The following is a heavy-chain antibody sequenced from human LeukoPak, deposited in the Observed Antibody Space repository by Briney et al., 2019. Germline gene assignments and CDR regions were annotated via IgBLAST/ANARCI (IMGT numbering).Heavy chain of an antibody. V-gene: IGHV3-48*01. CDR1: GFTFSSYS. Sequence: GGSLRLSCAASGFTFSSYSMNWVRQAPGKGLEWVSYISSSSSTIYYADSVKGRFTISRDNSKNTLYLQMNSLRAEDTAVYYCAKDVRLGYYGSGSYPDYWGQGTLVTVSS. CDR2: ISSSSSTI. J-gene: IGHJ4*02. D-gene: IGHD3-10*01. CDR3: AKDVRLGYYGSGSYPDY.